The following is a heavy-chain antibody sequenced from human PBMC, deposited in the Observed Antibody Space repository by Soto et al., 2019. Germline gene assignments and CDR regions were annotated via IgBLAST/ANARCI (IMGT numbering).Heavy chain of an antibody. J-gene: IGHJ6*02. CDR2: LYYSGST. CDR1: GGSISSGGYY. D-gene: IGHD3-10*01. Sequence: QVQLQESGPGLVKPSQTLSLTCTVSGGSISSGGYYWSWIRQHPGKGLEWIGYLYYSGSTYYNPSLKSRVTISVDTSKNQFSLKLSSVTAADTAVYYCARAPSSGSYYRDYYYYGMDVWGQGTTVTVSS. V-gene: IGHV4-31*03. CDR3: ARAPSSGSYYRDYYYYGMDV.